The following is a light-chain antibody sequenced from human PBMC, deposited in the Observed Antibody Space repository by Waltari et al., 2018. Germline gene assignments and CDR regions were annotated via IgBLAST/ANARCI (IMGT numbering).Light chain of an antibody. CDR1: RDIKNL. CDR2: VAS. J-gene: IGKJ2*01. Sequence: DIQMTQSPSSLSASVGDRVTISCQASRDIKNLLNWYQQKPGKAPTLLIYVASNLEIGVPSRFSGRGSGTHFTLTITNVKPEDVATYYCQLYDDFPPYTFGQGTKLDIK. V-gene: IGKV1-33*01. CDR3: QLYDDFPPYT.